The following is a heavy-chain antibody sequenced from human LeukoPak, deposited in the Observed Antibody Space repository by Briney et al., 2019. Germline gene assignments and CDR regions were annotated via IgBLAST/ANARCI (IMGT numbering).Heavy chain of an antibody. D-gene: IGHD5-18*01. J-gene: IGHJ6*03. Sequence: GGSLRLSCAASGFTFSDYYMSWIRQAPGKGLEWVSYISSSGSTIYYADSVKGRFTISRDNAKNSLYLQMNSLRAEDTAVYYCARVSMGYSYGYWYYYYVDVWGKGTTVTVSS. CDR3: ARVSMGYSYGYWYYYYVDV. CDR2: ISSSGSTI. V-gene: IGHV3-11*01. CDR1: GFTFSDYY.